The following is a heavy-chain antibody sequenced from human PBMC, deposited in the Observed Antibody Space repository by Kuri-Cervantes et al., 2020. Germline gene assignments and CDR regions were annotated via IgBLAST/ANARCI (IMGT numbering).Heavy chain of an antibody. Sequence: GGSLRLSCAASGFTFSSYAMSWVRQAPGKGLEWVSGISNSGGNTYNADSVKGRFTISRDNSKNTLYLQMNSLRAEDTAVYYCATHPKILAYEVCWGQGTLVTVSS. V-gene: IGHV3-23*01. CDR1: GFTFSSYA. CDR3: ATHPKILAYEVC. D-gene: IGHD3-16*01. CDR2: ISNSGGNT. J-gene: IGHJ4*02.